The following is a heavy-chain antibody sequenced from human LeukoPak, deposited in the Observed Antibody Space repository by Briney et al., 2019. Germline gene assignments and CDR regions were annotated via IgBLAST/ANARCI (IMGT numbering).Heavy chain of an antibody. J-gene: IGHJ4*02. CDR2: INHSEST. Sequence: SETLSLTCAVYGGSLSGYYWSWIRQPPGKGLEWIGEINHSESTNYNPSLKSRVTISVDTSKDQFSLKLSSVTAADTAVYYCARGSTKNFDYWGQGTLVTVSS. CDR3: ARGSTKNFDY. V-gene: IGHV4-34*01. CDR1: GGSLSGYY.